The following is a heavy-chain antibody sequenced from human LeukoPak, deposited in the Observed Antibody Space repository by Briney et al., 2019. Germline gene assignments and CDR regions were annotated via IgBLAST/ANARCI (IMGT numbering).Heavy chain of an antibody. CDR3: AKDRLGDYVWGSYLY. D-gene: IGHD3-16*02. V-gene: IGHV3-23*01. J-gene: IGHJ4*02. CDR2: ISGSGGST. CDR1: GFTFSSYA. Sequence: GGSLRLSCAASGFTFSSYAMSWVRQAPGKGLEWVSAISGSGGSTYYADSVKGRFTISRDNSKNTLYLQMNSLRAEDTAVYYCAKDRLGDYVWGSYLYWGQGTLVTVSS.